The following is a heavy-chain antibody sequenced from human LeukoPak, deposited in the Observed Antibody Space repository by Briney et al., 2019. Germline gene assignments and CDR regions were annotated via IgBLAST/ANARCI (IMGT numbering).Heavy chain of an antibody. J-gene: IGHJ4*02. Sequence: GGSLRLSCAASGFTFSSYIMNWVRQAPGKGLEWVSYISSSSSTIYNADSVKGRFTISRDNAKNSLYLQMNCLRAEDTAVYYCARGSGYYYEGPFDYWGQGTLVTVSS. V-gene: IGHV3-48*01. CDR1: GFTFSSYI. D-gene: IGHD3-22*01. CDR3: ARGSGYYYEGPFDY. CDR2: ISSSSSTI.